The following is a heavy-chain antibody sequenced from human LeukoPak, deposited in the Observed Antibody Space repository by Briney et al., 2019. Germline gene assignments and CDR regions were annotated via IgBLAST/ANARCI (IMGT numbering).Heavy chain of an antibody. CDR3: TRDTRGGYGDNILVDY. V-gene: IGHV4-59*01. D-gene: IGHD4-17*01. CDR2: IYYSGST. J-gene: IGHJ4*02. CDR1: GGSISNSY. Sequence: SETLSLTCTVSGGSISNSYWTWIRQPPGKGLEWIGHIYYSGSTNYNPSLKSRVTISVDTSKNQFSLKLTSVNAADTAVYYCTRDTRGGYGDNILVDYWGQGTLVTVSS.